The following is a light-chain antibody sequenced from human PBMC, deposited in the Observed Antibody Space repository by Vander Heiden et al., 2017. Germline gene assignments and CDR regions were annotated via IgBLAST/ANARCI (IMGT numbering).Light chain of an antibody. Sequence: SYELTQPPSVSVSPGQTASITCSGDKLGDKYACWYQQKPGQSPVLVIYQNTKRPSGIPERFSGSNSGNTATLTIGGTQAMDEADYYCQAWDSSTWVFGGGTKLTVL. CDR3: QAWDSSTWV. J-gene: IGLJ3*02. CDR1: KLGDKY. V-gene: IGLV3-1*01. CDR2: QNT.